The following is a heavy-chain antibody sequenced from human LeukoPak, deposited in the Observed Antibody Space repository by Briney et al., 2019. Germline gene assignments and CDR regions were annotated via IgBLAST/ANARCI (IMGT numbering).Heavy chain of an antibody. CDR1: GYTLTDYY. V-gene: IGHV1-2*02. J-gene: IGHJ4*02. CDR2: INPNDGDT. D-gene: IGHD2-2*01. CDR3: ARANFLYCSSSTCLFDY. Sequence: AASVKVSCKASGYTLTDYYMHWVRQAPGQGFEWMGWINPNDGDTNYAQKFQGRVTMTRDTSISTAHMDVSRLRSDDTAVYYCARANFLYCSSSTCLFDYWGQGTLVTVSS.